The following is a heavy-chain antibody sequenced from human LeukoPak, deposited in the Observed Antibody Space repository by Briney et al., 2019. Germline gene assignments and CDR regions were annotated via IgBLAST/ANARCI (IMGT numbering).Heavy chain of an antibody. CDR1: GFTFNSYG. Sequence: PGGSLRLSCAASGFTFNSYGMHWVRQAPGKGLEWVAFIRYDGNYQYYANSVKGRFTISRDNSKNTLYLQMNSLRADDTAMYYCAKDRNRFVLVAAPGDYWGQGTLVTVSS. D-gene: IGHD2-15*01. V-gene: IGHV3-30*02. CDR3: AKDRNRFVLVAAPGDY. J-gene: IGHJ4*02. CDR2: IRYDGNYQ.